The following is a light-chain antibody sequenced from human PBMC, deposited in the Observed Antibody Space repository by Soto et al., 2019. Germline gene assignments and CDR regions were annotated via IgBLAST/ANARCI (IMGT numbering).Light chain of an antibody. V-gene: IGKV1-12*01. Sequence: DIQMTQSPSSVSASVGDTVTITCRVSQGISSWLAWYQQKPGKAPKLLIYSASNLQSGVPSRFSGSGSGARFSLTISNLQPEDFATYYCQQGYSFPLTFGGGTKVEIK. CDR3: QQGYSFPLT. J-gene: IGKJ4*01. CDR2: SAS. CDR1: QGISSW.